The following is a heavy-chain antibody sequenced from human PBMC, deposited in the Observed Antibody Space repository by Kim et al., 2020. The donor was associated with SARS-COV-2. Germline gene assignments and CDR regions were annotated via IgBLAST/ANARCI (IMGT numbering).Heavy chain of an antibody. D-gene: IGHD5-12*01. V-gene: IGHV3-11*04. CDR2: SGSII. CDR3: ASGLRGP. J-gene: IGHJ5*02. Sequence: SGSIIYYADLVKGRFTISRDNAKNSLYLQMNSLRAEDTAVYYCASGLRGPWGQGTLVTVSA.